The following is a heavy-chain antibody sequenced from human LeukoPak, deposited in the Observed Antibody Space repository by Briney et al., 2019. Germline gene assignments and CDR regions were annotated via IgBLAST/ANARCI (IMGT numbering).Heavy chain of an antibody. Sequence: SETLSLTCTVSGYSISGGYYWGWIRQPPGKGLEWIGSIYYSGSTYYNPSLKSRVTISVDTSKNQFSLKLSSVTAADTAVYYCARGPSGYHNTGGQGTLVTVSS. CDR2: IYYSGST. J-gene: IGHJ4*02. CDR3: ARGPSGYHNT. V-gene: IGHV4-38-2*02. D-gene: IGHD5-12*01. CDR1: GYSISGGYY.